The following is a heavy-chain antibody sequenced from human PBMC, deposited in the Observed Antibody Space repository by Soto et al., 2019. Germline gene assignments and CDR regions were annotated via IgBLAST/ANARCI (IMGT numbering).Heavy chain of an antibody. CDR3: AREAAATQYYED. CDR2: IYYTGST. Sequence: QVQLQESGPGLVKPSQTLSLTCTVSGDSVRNGGYYWNWIRQYPGKGLEWIGYIYYTGSTFYNPSLERRLTTTADTAKNQFSLRPRSVTAAGTAVYCGAREAAATQYYEDWGQGARVTSSS. J-gene: IGHJ4*02. D-gene: IGHD2-15*01. V-gene: IGHV4-31*03. CDR1: GDSVRNGGYY.